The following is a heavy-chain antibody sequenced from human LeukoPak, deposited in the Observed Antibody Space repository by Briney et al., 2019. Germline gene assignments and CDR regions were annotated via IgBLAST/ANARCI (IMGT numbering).Heavy chain of an antibody. D-gene: IGHD2-2*02. CDR2: IYPDDSDT. V-gene: IGHV5-51*01. CDR3: ARQASCSSSSCYIPGSYYYYMDV. Sequence: GESLKISCKGSGYRFTNYWIAWVRQMPGKGLEWMGIIYPDDSDTRYRPSFQGQVTISVDKSISTAYLQWSSLQASDTAMYYCARQASCSSSSCYIPGSYYYYMDVWGKGTTVTVSS. CDR1: GYRFTNYW. J-gene: IGHJ6*03.